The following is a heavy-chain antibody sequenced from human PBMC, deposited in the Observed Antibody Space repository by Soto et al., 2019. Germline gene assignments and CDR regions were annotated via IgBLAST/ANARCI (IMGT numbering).Heavy chain of an antibody. CDR1: GYTFTSYG. CDR2: ISANSADT. D-gene: IGHD2-8*02. J-gene: IGHJ4*02. Sequence: ASVKVSCKTSGYTFTSYGFSWVRQAPGQGLEWVAWISANSADTNSAEKFQGRVTLTTDTSTSTAYMELRSLTSDDTAVYFCAGDFRNTCTGASCIYFDYWGQGTLVTVSS. V-gene: IGHV1-18*01. CDR3: AGDFRNTCTGASCIYFDY.